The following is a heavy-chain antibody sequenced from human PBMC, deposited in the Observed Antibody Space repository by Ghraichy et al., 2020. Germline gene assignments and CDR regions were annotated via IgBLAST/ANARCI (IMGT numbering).Heavy chain of an antibody. CDR1: GFSLSTSGVG. J-gene: IGHJ3*02. D-gene: IGHD3-3*01. CDR3: AHTFGRTADYDFWSGYYWGAFDI. CDR2: IYWDDDK. V-gene: IGHV2-5*02. Sequence: GPTLVKPTQTLTLTCTFSGFSLSTSGVGVGWIRQPPGKALEWLALIYWDDDKRYSPSLKSRLTITKDTSKNQVVLTMTNMDPVDTATYYCAHTFGRTADYDFWSGYYWGAFDIWGQGTMVTVSS.